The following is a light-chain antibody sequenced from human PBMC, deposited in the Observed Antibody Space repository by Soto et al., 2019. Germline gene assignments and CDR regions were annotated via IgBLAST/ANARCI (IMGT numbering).Light chain of an antibody. V-gene: IGKV3-15*01. Sequence: EIVMTQSPATLSVSPGEGATLSCRASQNIRNNVAWYQQKPGQAPRLLIYGASTRATGIPARFSGSGSGTEFTLTIRSLQSEDFAVYYCQQYHNWPPLTFGGGTKVDIK. CDR3: QQYHNWPPLT. CDR2: GAS. J-gene: IGKJ4*01. CDR1: QNIRNN.